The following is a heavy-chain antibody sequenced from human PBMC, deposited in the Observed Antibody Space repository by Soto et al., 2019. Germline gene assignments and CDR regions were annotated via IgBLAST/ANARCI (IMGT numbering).Heavy chain of an antibody. J-gene: IGHJ4*02. CDR2: INPNSGGT. D-gene: IGHD3-22*01. CDR3: ARETYYYDSTEDYFDY. V-gene: IGHV1-2*02. CDR1: GYTFTGYY. Sequence: ASVKVSCKASGYTFTGYYMHWVRQAPGQGLEWMGWINPNSGGTDYAQKFQGRVTMTRDTSISTAYMELSRLRSDDTAVYYCARETYYYDSTEDYFDYWGQGTLVTVSS.